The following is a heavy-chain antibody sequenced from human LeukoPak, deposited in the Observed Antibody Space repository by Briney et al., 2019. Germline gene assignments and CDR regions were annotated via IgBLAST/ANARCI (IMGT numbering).Heavy chain of an antibody. D-gene: IGHD6-19*01. J-gene: IGHJ6*02. CDR1: GFTFSTYG. V-gene: IGHV3-30*03. CDR3: ARALSSGWNYYGMDV. CDR2: ISHDGSNK. Sequence: GGSLRLSCAASGFTFSTYGMYWVRQAPGKGLEWVAVISHDGSNKYYADSVKGRFTISRDNSKNTLYLQMNSLRAEDTAVYYCARALSSGWNYYGMDVWGQGTTVTVSS.